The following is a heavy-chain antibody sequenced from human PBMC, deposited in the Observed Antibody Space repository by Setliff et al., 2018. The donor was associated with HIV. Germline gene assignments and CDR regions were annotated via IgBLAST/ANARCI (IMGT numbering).Heavy chain of an antibody. D-gene: IGHD3-10*01. CDR2: ISYDGSNK. Sequence: GGSLRLSCAASGFTFSSYAMHWVRQAPGKGLEWVAVISYDGSNKYYADSVKGRFTISRDNSKNTLYLQMNSLRAEDTAVYYCARSVIGYYYYGMDVWGQGTLGHRLL. CDR3: ARSVIGYYYYGMDV. V-gene: IGHV3-30*01. CDR1: GFTFSSYA. J-gene: IGHJ6*02.